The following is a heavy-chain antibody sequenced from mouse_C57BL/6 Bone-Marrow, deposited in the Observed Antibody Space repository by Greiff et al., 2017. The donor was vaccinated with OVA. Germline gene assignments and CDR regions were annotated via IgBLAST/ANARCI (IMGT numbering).Heavy chain of an antibody. J-gene: IGHJ2*01. Sequence: VQLQQSGPELVKPGASVKISCKASGYSFTDYNMNWVKQSTGKSLEWIGVINPDYGSTSYNQKFKGKAKLTVDQSSSTAYMQLNSLTSEDSAVYYGAREDVKGDDYWGQGTTLTVSS. CDR3: AREDVKGDDY. V-gene: IGHV1-39*01. CDR1: GYSFTDYN. CDR2: INPDYGST.